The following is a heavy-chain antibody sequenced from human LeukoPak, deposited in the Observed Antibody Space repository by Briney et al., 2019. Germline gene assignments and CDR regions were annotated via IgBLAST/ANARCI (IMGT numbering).Heavy chain of an antibody. J-gene: IGHJ5*02. CDR1: GGSISRYY. D-gene: IGHD2-2*02. V-gene: IGHV4-4*07. CDR3: ARDRSPAAIEDYWFDP. CDR2: IYTSGST. Sequence: PSETLSLTCTVSGGSISRYYWSWIRQPAGKGLEWIGRIYTSGSTNYNPSLKSRVTMSVDTSKNQFSLKLSSVTAADTAVYYCARDRSPAAIEDYWFDPWGQGTLVTVSS.